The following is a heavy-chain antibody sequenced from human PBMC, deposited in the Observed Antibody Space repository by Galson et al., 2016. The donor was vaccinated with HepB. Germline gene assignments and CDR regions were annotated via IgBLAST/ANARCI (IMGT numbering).Heavy chain of an antibody. V-gene: IGHV4-59*08. CDR2: VYYTGST. J-gene: IGHJ4*02. Sequence: SETLSLTCTVSGGSIRSYYWSWIRQPPGKGLEWIGYVYYTGSTDYNPSLRSRVTFSVDTSKNQFSLNLSSVTAADTAVYFCVGHNIPIVATYWGQGALVTVSS. CDR1: GGSIRSYY. CDR3: VGHNIPIVATY. D-gene: IGHD2-21*01.